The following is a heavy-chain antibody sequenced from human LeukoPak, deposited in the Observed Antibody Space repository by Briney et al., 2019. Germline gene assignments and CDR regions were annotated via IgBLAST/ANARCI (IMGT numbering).Heavy chain of an antibody. Sequence: ASVKVSCKVSGYTLTELSMHWVRQAPGKGLEWMGGFDPEDGETIYAQKFQGRVTMTEDTSTDTAYMELSSLRSGDTAVYYCATGDFWSGYYRYWGQGTLVTVSS. CDR1: GYTLTELS. CDR3: ATGDFWSGYYRY. J-gene: IGHJ4*02. CDR2: FDPEDGET. D-gene: IGHD3-3*01. V-gene: IGHV1-24*01.